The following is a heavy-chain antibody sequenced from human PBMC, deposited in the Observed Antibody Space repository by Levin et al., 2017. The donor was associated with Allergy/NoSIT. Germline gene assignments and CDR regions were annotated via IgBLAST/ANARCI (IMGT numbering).Heavy chain of an antibody. CDR2: ISYDGSNK. D-gene: IGHD2-2*01. Sequence: LSLTCAASGFPFSSYAMHWVRQAPGKGLEWVAVISYDGSNKYYADSVKGRFTISRDNSKNTLYLQMNSLRAEDTAVYYCARDAAVCSSTSCYPIVIYYYGMDVWGQGTTVTVSS. CDR1: GFPFSSYA. J-gene: IGHJ6*02. CDR3: ARDAAVCSSTSCYPIVIYYYGMDV. V-gene: IGHV3-30-3*01.